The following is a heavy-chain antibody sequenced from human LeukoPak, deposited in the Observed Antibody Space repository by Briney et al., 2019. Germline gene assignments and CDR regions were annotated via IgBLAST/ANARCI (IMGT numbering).Heavy chain of an antibody. CDR3: AQDRGARYPFGMDV. CDR2: IGGGGTT. Sequence: PSETLSLTCTVSGGSISSGGYYWSWIRQAPGKGLEWVSSIGGGGTTSYADSVKGRFTISRDLSKITVYLQMNSLRAEDTAVYYCAQDRGARYPFGMDVWGQGTTVTVSS. D-gene: IGHD2-2*01. V-gene: IGHV3-53*01. J-gene: IGHJ6*02. CDR1: GGSISSGGYY.